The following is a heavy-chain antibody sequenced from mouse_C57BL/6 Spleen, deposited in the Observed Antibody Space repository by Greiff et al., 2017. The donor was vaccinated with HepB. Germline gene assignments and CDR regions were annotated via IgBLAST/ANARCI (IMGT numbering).Heavy chain of an antibody. D-gene: IGHD6-1*01. CDR1: GYSITSGYY. Sequence: EVQLQQSGPGLVKPSQSLSLTCSVTGYSITSGYYWNWIRQFPGNKLEWMGYISYDGSNNYNPSLKNRISITRDTSKNQFFLKLNSVTTEDTATYYCARDSLIPYYYAMDYWGQGTSVTVSS. CDR3: ARDSLIPYYYAMDY. CDR2: ISYDGSN. J-gene: IGHJ4*01. V-gene: IGHV3-6*01.